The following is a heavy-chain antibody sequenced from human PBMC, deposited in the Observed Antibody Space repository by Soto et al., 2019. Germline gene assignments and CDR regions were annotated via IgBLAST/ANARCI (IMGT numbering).Heavy chain of an antibody. J-gene: IGHJ6*02. CDR1: GYTFTSYG. CDR3: GGSVTVTTVYYYGMAV. D-gene: IGHD4-17*01. Sequence: QVQRVQSGAEVKKPGASVKVSCKASGYTFTSYGISWVRQAPGQGLEWMGWISAYNGNTNYAQKLQGRVTMTTDTSKSTHYMELRSVGSDNTPVYYCGGSVTVTTVYYYGMAVLGQGTTVNGSS. V-gene: IGHV1-18*01. CDR2: ISAYNGNT.